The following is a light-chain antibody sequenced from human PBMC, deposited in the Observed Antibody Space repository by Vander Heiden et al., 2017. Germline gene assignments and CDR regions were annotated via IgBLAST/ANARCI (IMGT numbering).Light chain of an antibody. Sequence: QSVLTQPPSASGTPGQSVTISCSGSSSNTGSRTVNWYQQLPGTAPNLLIYCNNQRPSGVPDRISASKSGTSASLAVSGLQSEDEADYYCSAWDNSLNAWVFGGGTKLTVL. CDR2: CNN. CDR3: SAWDNSLNAWV. CDR1: SSNTGSRT. J-gene: IGLJ3*02. V-gene: IGLV1-44*01.